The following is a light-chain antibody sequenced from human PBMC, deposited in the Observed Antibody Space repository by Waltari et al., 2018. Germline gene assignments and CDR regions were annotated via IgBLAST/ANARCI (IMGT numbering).Light chain of an antibody. Sequence: DIQMTQSPSSLSASVGDRVTITCQASQDIINYLNWYQQKPGKAPKTLIYDASNLETGLASRLSGSGSETDFTFTISSLQPEDIATYYCQQYDNLPTAVGQGTRLEIK. CDR3: QQYDNLPTA. V-gene: IGKV1-33*01. J-gene: IGKJ5*01. CDR1: QDIINY. CDR2: DAS.